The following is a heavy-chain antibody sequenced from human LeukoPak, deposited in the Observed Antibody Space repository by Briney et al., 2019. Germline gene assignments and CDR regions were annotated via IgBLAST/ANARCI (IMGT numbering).Heavy chain of an antibody. CDR2: INPNSGGT. Sequence: ASVTVSCKASGYAFTGYYMHWVRQAPGQGLEWMGWINPNSGGTNYAQKFQGRVTMTRDTSISTAYMELSRLRSDDTAVYYCAKDQLGANYNHAFDIWGQGTMVTVSS. V-gene: IGHV1-2*02. CDR3: AKDQLGANYNHAFDI. J-gene: IGHJ3*02. CDR1: GYAFTGYY. D-gene: IGHD3-16*01.